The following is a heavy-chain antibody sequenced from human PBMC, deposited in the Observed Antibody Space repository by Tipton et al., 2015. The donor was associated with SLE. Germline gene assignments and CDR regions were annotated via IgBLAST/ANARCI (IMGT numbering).Heavy chain of an antibody. Sequence: LRLSCTVSGGSISSDIYYWSWIRQPAGKGLEWIGRIYTSGSTNYNPSLKSRVTISVDTSKNQFSLKLSSVTAADTAVYYCAREAPSVTIFGLEYWGQGTLVTVSS. CDR2: IYTSGST. V-gene: IGHV4-61*02. CDR1: GGSISSDIYY. D-gene: IGHD3-3*01. CDR3: AREAPSVTIFGLEY. J-gene: IGHJ4*02.